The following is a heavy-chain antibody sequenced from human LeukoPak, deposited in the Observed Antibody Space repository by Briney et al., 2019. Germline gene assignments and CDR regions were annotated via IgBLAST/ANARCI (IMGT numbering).Heavy chain of an antibody. D-gene: IGHD3-10*01. V-gene: IGHV4-34*01. J-gene: IGHJ4*02. CDR3: ARVGADGSGFLFDY. Sequence: PSETLSLTCAVYGGSFSGYYWSWIRQPPGKGLEWIGEINHSGSTNYNPSLKSRVTISVGTSKNQFSLKLSSVTAADTAVYYCARVGADGSGFLFDYWGQGTLVTVSS. CDR2: INHSGST. CDR1: GGSFSGYY.